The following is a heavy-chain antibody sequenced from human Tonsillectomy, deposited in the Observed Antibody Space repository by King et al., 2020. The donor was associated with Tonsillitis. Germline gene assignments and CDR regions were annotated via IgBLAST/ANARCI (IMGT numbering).Heavy chain of an antibody. V-gene: IGHV4-31*03. J-gene: IGHJ4*02. CDR3: ARGPAYYFDY. Sequence: QLQESGPGPVKPSQTLSLTCTVSGGSISGGGNYWGWIRQPPGKGLEGIGYIYYSGSTFYNPSLKGRLTMSVDTSKNQFSLKLTSVTAADTAVYFCARGPAYYFDYWGQGTLVTVSS. CDR2: IYYSGST. CDR1: GGSISGGGNY.